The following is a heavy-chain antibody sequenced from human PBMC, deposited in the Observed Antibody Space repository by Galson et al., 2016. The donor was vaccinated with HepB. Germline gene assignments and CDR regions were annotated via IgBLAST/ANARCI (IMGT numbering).Heavy chain of an antibody. V-gene: IGHV5-51*01. J-gene: IGHJ2*01. CDR1: GHTFTNFG. D-gene: IGHD2-15*01. CDR2: IYPGASEA. Sequence: QSGAEVKKPGESLKISCRVSGHTFTNFGVAWVRQMPGKGLEWMGIIYPGASEARYSPPFQGQLPLSADKSINTAYLHWSSLHASDSALYYCATRTSSGGYGYFDLWGRGTLVTVSS. CDR3: ATRTSSGGYGYFDL.